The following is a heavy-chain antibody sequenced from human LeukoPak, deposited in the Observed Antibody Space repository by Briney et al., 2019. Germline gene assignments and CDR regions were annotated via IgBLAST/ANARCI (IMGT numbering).Heavy chain of an antibody. V-gene: IGHV4-39*01. Sequence: PSETLSLTCTVSGGSISTSHYYWGWIRQPPGKGPEWIGSIYYSGTTYYNTSLKSRVTISVDTSKNQFSLKLSSVTAADTAVYYCAREDHNGYYGDAWGQGTQVTVSS. CDR2: IYYSGTT. CDR3: AREDHNGYYGDA. D-gene: IGHD3-3*01. CDR1: GGSISTSHYY. J-gene: IGHJ5*02.